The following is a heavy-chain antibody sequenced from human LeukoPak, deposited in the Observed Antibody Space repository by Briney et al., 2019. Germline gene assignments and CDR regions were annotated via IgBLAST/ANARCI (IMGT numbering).Heavy chain of an antibody. CDR2: ISSSSSYI. Sequence: GGSLRLSCAASGFTFSSYSMNWVRQAPGKGLEWVSSISSSSSYIYYADSVKGRFTISRDNAKNSLYLQMNSLRAEDTAVYYCASAILYYPGHAFDIWGQGTMVTVSS. D-gene: IGHD3-10*01. CDR3: ASAILYYPGHAFDI. V-gene: IGHV3-21*01. CDR1: GFTFSSYS. J-gene: IGHJ3*02.